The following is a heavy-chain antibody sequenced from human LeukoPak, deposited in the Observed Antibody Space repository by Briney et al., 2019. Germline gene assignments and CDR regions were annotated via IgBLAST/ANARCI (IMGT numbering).Heavy chain of an antibody. Sequence: AGGSLRLSCAASGFTFSSYWMHWVRQAPGKGLEGVSYISSSGSTIYYADSVKGRFTISRDNAKNSLYLQMNSLRAEDTAVYYCARGPGATHRGSRNDYWGQGTLVTVSS. J-gene: IGHJ4*02. CDR1: GFTFSSYW. D-gene: IGHD1-14*01. CDR2: ISSSGSTI. CDR3: ARGPGATHRGSRNDY. V-gene: IGHV3-48*04.